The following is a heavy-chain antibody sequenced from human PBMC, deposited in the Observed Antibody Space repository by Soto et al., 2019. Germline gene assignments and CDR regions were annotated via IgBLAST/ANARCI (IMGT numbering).Heavy chain of an antibody. V-gene: IGHV4-59*01. CDR1: GGSISSYY. J-gene: IGHJ4*02. D-gene: IGHD3-10*01. CDR3: ARFWFGESSYIDY. Sequence: SETLSLTCTVSGGSISSYYWSWIRQPPGKGLEWIGYIYYSGSTNYNPSLKSRVTISVDTSKNQFSLKLSSVTAADTAVYYCARFWFGESSYIDYWGQGTLVTVSS. CDR2: IYYSGST.